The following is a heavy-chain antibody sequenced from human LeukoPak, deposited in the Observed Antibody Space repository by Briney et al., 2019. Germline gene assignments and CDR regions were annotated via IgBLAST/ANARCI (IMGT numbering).Heavy chain of an antibody. Sequence: SQTLSLTCAISGDSVSSNSAAWNWIRQSPSRGLEWLGRTYYRSKWYNDYAVSVKSRITINPDTSKNQFSLQLNSVTPEDTAVHYCTRARRRAMIVVAKKDPHAFDIWGQGTMVTVSS. CDR2: TYYRSKWYN. CDR1: GDSVSSNSAA. CDR3: TRARRRAMIVVAKKDPHAFDI. D-gene: IGHD3-22*01. J-gene: IGHJ3*02. V-gene: IGHV6-1*01.